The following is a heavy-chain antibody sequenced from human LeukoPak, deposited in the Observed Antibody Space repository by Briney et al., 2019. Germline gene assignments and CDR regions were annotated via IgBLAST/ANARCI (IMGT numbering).Heavy chain of an antibody. CDR1: GYIFTNYY. Sequence: ASVRVSCKASGYIFTNYYMHWVRQAPGQGLEWMGTINPSGGSTTYAQKFQGRVTMTRDTSTSTVYMELSSLRSEDTAVYYCARDHGSAYYRAPRHWGQGTLVTVSS. D-gene: IGHD3-10*01. CDR3: ARDHGSAYYRAPRH. CDR2: INPSGGST. V-gene: IGHV1-46*01. J-gene: IGHJ4*02.